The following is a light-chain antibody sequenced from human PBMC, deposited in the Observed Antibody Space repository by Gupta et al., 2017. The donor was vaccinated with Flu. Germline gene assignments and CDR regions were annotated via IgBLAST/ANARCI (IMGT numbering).Light chain of an antibody. J-gene: IGKJ1*01. V-gene: IGKV3-20*01. CDR2: GAS. CDR3: QQYDVSPWT. Sequence: DIVLTQSPDTLSLSPGERATLSCKASQNVFSTALAWYQQRPGQAPRLLVYGASTRATGIPDRFSGSGSGTDFTLTISRLESDDSAMYYCQQYDVSPWTFGQGTKVEIQ. CDR1: QNVFSTA.